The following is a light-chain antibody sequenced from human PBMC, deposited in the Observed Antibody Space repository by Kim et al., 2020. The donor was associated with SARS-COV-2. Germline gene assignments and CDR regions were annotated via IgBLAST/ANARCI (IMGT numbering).Light chain of an antibody. Sequence: GQSVAISCSGTSSDVGAYDSVSWYQQHPGKAPKLIISEVNKRPSGVPDRFSGSKSGNTASLTVSGLQDEDEADYYCGSYAGSNIWVFGGGTQLTVL. CDR2: EVN. V-gene: IGLV2-8*01. CDR1: SSDVGAYDS. J-gene: IGLJ3*02. CDR3: GSYAGSNIWV.